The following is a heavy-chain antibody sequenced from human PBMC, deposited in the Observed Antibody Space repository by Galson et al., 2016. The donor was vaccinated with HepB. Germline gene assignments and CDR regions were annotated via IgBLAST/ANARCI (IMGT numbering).Heavy chain of an antibody. J-gene: IGHJ6*02. Sequence: SLRLSCAASGFTFSSCAMHWVRQAPGKGLEWVAVISYDGSNKYYADSVEGRFTISRDNSKNTLYLQMNSLRAEDTAVYYCARDQNRHYSSGWGYYYYGLDVWGQGTTVTVSS. CDR1: GFTFSSCA. CDR3: ARDQNRHYSSGWGYYYYGLDV. CDR2: ISYDGSNK. D-gene: IGHD6-19*01. V-gene: IGHV3-30*04.